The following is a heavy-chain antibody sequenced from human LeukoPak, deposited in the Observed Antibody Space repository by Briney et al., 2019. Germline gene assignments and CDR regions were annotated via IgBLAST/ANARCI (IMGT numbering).Heavy chain of an antibody. V-gene: IGHV3-64*01. CDR3: ASTFENDAFDI. CDR2: ISSNGGST. D-gene: IGHD3-16*01. CDR1: GFTFSSYA. J-gene: IGHJ3*02. Sequence: PGGSLRLSCAASGFTFSSYAMHWVRQAPGKGLEYVSAISSNGGSTYYANSVKGRFTISRDNSNNTLYLQMGSLRAEDMAVYYCASTFENDAFDIWGQGTMVTVSS.